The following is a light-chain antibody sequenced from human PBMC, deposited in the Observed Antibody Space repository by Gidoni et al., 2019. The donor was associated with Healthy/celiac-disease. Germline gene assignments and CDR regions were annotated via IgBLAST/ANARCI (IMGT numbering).Light chain of an antibody. CDR3: QQYGSSLLT. Sequence: ELVLTQSPGTLTLSPGESATISCMARQSVSSSYLAWYQQKPGQAHRLLIYGASSRATGIPDRFSGSGSGTDFTLTISRLEPEDFAVYYCQQYGSSLLTFGGGTKVEIK. CDR2: GAS. CDR1: QSVSSSY. J-gene: IGKJ4*01. V-gene: IGKV3-20*01.